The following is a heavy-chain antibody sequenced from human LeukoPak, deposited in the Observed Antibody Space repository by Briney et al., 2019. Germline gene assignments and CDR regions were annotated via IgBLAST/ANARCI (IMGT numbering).Heavy chain of an antibody. D-gene: IGHD6-13*01. V-gene: IGHV3-33*01. CDR3: ARVGSSQWGYYYYYMDV. CDR2: IWYDGSNK. J-gene: IGHJ6*03. CDR1: GFTFSSYG. Sequence: GGSLRLSCTASGFTFSSYGMHWVRQAPGKGLEWVAVIWYDGSNKYYADSVKGRFTISRDNSKNTLYPQMNSLRAEDTAVYYCARVGSSQWGYYYYYMDVWGKGTTVTVSS.